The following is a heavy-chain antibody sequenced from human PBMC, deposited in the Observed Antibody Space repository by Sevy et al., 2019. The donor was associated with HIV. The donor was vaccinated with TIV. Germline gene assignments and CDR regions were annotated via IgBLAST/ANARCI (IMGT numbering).Heavy chain of an antibody. CDR1: GFSFSIYW. D-gene: IGHD5-18*01. V-gene: IGHV3-7*01. J-gene: IGHJ4*01. Sequence: GGSLRLSCAASGFSFSIYWMSWVRQAPGKGLEWVATMKQDGSEEDYVDSVKGRFTISRDNAKNSLFLQMNSLGAEDTAVYYCVSVGLGGYSDSLDYWGHGTLVTVSS. CDR2: MKQDGSEE. CDR3: VSVGLGGYSDSLDY.